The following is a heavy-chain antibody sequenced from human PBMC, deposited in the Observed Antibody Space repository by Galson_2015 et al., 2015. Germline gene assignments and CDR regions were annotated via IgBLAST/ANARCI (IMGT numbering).Heavy chain of an antibody. J-gene: IGHJ4*02. D-gene: IGHD3-16*01. V-gene: IGHV4-61*01. CDR2: IYYSGST. CDR1: GGSVSSGSYY. CDR3: ARASVMITFGGVRGYFDY. Sequence: ETLSLTCTVSGGSVSSGSYYWSWIRQPPGKGLEWIGYIYYSGSTNYNPSLKSRVTISVDTSKNQFSLKLSSVTAADTAVYYCARASVMITFGGVRGYFDYWGQGTLVTVSS.